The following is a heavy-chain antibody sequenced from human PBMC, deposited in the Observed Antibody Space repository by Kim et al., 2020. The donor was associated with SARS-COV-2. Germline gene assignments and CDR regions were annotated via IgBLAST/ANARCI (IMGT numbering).Heavy chain of an antibody. D-gene: IGHD3-22*01. V-gene: IGHV3-33*01. J-gene: IGHJ4*02. CDR2: IWYDGNNK. CDR3: ATDDSSGKPGGD. Sequence: GGSLRLSCAASGFTFSNYGMHWVRQAPGKGLEWVAVIWYDGNNKNYADSVKGRFTISRDNSKNTLYLQMNSLRAEDTAVYYCATDDSSGKPGGDWGQGTPVTVSP. CDR1: GFTFSNYG.